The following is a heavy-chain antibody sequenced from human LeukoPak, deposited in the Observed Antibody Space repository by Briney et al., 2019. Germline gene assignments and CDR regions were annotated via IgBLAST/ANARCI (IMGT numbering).Heavy chain of an antibody. D-gene: IGHD3-22*01. J-gene: IGHJ4*01. CDR1: GGSFSDYY. CDR3: ARVQDFETRGYYLGY. CDR2: INHSGST. V-gene: IGHV4-34*01. Sequence: SETLSLTCAVYGGSFSDYYWNWIRQPPGKGLEWIGEINHSGSTNYNPSLKSRVTMSVDTFKNQFSLTLSSVTAADAAVYYCARVQDFETRGYYLGYWGNGTLVTVSS.